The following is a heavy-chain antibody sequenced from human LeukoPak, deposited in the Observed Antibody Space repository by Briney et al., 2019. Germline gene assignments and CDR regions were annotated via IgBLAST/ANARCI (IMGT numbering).Heavy chain of an antibody. J-gene: IGHJ6*02. CDR2: INPSGGST. D-gene: IGHD2-15*01. CDR1: GYTFTSYY. Sequence: ASVKVSCKASGYTFTSYYMHWVRQAPGQGLEWMGIINPSGGSTSYAQKFQGRVTMTRDTSTSTVYMELSSLRSEDTAVYYCARDQDNNYYYYVMDVWSQGTMVTVSS. CDR3: ARDQDNNYYYYVMDV. V-gene: IGHV1-46*01.